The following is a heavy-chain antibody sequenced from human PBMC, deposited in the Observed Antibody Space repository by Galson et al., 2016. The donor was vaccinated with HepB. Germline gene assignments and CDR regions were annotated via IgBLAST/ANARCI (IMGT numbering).Heavy chain of an antibody. Sequence: PALVKPTQTLTLTCTFSGFSLSTSGVSVGWIRQPPGKALEWLARIYWDDDKRYSPSLKSRVTITKDTSKNRAVLIMTNMDPLDTATYYCLHRQGVFESREYYFDYWGPGILVTVSS. D-gene: IGHD2/OR15-2a*01. CDR2: IYWDDDK. J-gene: IGHJ4*02. CDR3: LHRQGVFESREYYFDY. CDR1: GFSLSTSGVS. V-gene: IGHV2-5*02.